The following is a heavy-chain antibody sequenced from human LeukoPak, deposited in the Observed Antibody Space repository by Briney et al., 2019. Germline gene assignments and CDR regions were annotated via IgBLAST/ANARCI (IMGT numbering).Heavy chain of an antibody. CDR1: GFAFSSYW. J-gene: IGHJ4*02. Sequence: GGSLRLSCAASGFAFSSYWMSWVRQAPGKGLEWVANIKQDGSEKYYVDSVKGRFTISRDNAKNSLYLQMNSLRAEDTAVYYCTRRHSSSWYADSDYWGQGTLVTVSS. D-gene: IGHD6-13*01. CDR3: TRRHSSSWYADSDY. V-gene: IGHV3-7*01. CDR2: IKQDGSEK.